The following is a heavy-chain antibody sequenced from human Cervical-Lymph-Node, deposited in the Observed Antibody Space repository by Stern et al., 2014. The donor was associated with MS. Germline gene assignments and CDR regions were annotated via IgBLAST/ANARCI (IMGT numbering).Heavy chain of an antibody. CDR3: ASSTLTDAFDI. Sequence: VQLEESGGGAVQPGKSLRLSCAASRFPVNSYGMHWVRQSPGKGLEWVSLISSDGSQEYYADSVKGRFTISRDNSKNTLSLQMNSLTLEDTAVYYCASSTLTDAFDIWGQGTLVSVSS. D-gene: IGHD4-11*01. J-gene: IGHJ3*02. CDR1: RFPVNSYG. CDR2: ISSDGSQE. V-gene: IGHV3-30*03.